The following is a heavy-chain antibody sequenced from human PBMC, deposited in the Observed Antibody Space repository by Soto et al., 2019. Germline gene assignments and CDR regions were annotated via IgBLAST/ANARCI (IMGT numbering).Heavy chain of an antibody. CDR1: GYTFTSYA. CDR3: ARRIVVVTALDY. CDR2: INAGNGNT. V-gene: IGHV1-3*05. J-gene: IGHJ4*02. D-gene: IGHD2-21*02. Sequence: QVQLVQSGAEEKKPGASVKVSCKASGYTFTSYAMHWVRQAPGQRLEWMGWINAGNGNTKYSRNFQGRVTITRDTSASTAYMELSSLRSEDTAVYYCARRIVVVTALDYWGQGTLVTVSS.